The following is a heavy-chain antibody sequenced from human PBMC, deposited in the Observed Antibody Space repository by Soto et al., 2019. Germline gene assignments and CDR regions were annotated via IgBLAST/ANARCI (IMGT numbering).Heavy chain of an antibody. CDR2: ISSSSAYT. Sequence: GGSLRLSCAASGFTFSDYYMSWIRQAPGKGLEWLSYISSSSAYTSYTNSVKGRFTISRYNARNSLYLEMNNLRAEDTAVYYCARSPGEGDLKDAFDMWGQGTMVTVSS. J-gene: IGHJ3*02. V-gene: IGHV3-11*03. D-gene: IGHD3-16*01. CDR3: ARSPGEGDLKDAFDM. CDR1: GFTFSDYY.